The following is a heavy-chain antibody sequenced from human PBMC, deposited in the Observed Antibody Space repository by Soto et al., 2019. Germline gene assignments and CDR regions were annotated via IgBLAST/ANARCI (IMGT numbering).Heavy chain of an antibody. J-gene: IGHJ5*02. V-gene: IGHV3-48*03. Sequence: LRLSCAASGFTFSSYEMNWVRQAPGKGLEWVSYISSSGSTIYYADSVKGRFTISRDNAKNSLYLQMNSLRAEDTAVYYCARATPYYEVWSGLVSGEFDPCGQGTLVTVYS. CDR2: ISSSGSTI. D-gene: IGHD3-3*01. CDR3: ARATPYYEVWSGLVSGEFDP. CDR1: GFTFSSYE.